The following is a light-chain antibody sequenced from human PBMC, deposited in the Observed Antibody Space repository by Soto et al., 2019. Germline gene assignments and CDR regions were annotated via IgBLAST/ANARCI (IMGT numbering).Light chain of an antibody. CDR1: SSNVGGYNY. Sequence: QSVLTQPPSASGSPGQSVTISCTGTSSNVGGYNYVSWYQQHPGKAPKLLIFEVSRRPSGVPDRFSGSKSGNTASLTVSGLQAEEEADYYCSSYAGSNNPVIFGGGTKLTVL. V-gene: IGLV2-8*01. CDR3: SSYAGSNNPVI. CDR2: EVS. J-gene: IGLJ2*01.